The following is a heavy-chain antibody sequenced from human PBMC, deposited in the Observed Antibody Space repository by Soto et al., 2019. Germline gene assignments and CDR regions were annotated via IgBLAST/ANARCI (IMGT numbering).Heavy chain of an antibody. V-gene: IGHV4-59*01. CDR1: GGSMSGYY. CDR2: MYNTGST. D-gene: IGHD2-21*02. CDR3: ARDLWGYCGTDCYPLDV. J-gene: IGHJ6*02. Sequence: WESLSLTCTVSGGSMSGYYWSWIRQPPGKGLEWIGYMYNTGSTVYNPSFKSRVTISVDTSKNQFSLKLNSVTAADTAVYYCARDLWGYCGTDCYPLDVWGQGTTVT.